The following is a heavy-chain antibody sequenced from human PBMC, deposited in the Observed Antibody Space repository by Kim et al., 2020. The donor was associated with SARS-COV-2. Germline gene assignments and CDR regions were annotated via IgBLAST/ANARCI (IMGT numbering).Heavy chain of an antibody. Sequence: SETLSLTCTVSGGSISSYYWSWIRQPPGKGLEWIGYIYYSGSTNYNPSLKSRVTISVDTSKNQFSLKLSAVTAADTAVYYCASGTRLWYFDLWGRGTLVTVSS. V-gene: IGHV4-59*13. J-gene: IGHJ2*01. CDR2: IYYSGST. CDR3: ASGTRLWYFDL. CDR1: GGSISSYY.